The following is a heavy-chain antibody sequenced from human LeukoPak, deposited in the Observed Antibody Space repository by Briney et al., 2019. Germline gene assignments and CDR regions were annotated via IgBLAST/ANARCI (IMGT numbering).Heavy chain of an antibody. CDR3: ASSNGYYTVPFDY. J-gene: IGHJ4*02. V-gene: IGHV3-30*01. Sequence: SVRGRFTISRDNSNNTLYLQMNSLRAEDTAVYYCASSNGYYTVPFDYWGQGTLVTVSS. D-gene: IGHD3-22*01.